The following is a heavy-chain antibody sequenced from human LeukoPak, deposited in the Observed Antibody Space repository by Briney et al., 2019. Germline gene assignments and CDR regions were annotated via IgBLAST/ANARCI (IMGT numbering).Heavy chain of an antibody. D-gene: IGHD6-13*01. J-gene: IGHJ6*03. CDR3: ARHRQGYSSKKYYYYYMDV. Sequence: GGSLRLSCAASGFTFSSYSMNWVHQAPGKGLEWVSYISSSSSTIYHADSVKGRFTISRDNAKNSLYLQMNSLRAEDTAVYYCARHRQGYSSKKYYYYYMDVWGKGTTVTVSS. CDR1: GFTFSSYS. CDR2: ISSSSSTI. V-gene: IGHV3-48*04.